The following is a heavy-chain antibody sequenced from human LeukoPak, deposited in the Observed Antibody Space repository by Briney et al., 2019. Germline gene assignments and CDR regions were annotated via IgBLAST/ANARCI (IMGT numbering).Heavy chain of an antibody. CDR3: ARSTYAPSSYYYFGMDV. V-gene: IGHV4-59*01. CDR1: GGSISSYY. D-gene: IGHD4-17*01. Sequence: SETLSLTCTVSGGSISSYYWSWIRQPPGKGLEWIGNIYYSGSTNYNPSLKSRVTISVDTSKNQFSLKLTSVTAADTAVYYCARSTYAPSSYYYFGMDVWGQGTTVTVSS. J-gene: IGHJ6*02. CDR2: IYYSGST.